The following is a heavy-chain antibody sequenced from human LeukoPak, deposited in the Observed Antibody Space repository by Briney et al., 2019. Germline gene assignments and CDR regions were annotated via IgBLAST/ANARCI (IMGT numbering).Heavy chain of an antibody. Sequence: TGGSLRLSCAASGFTVSSNYMSWVRQAPGKGLEWVSVIYSGGTTYYADSVKGRFTISRDNSKNTLYLQMNSLRAEDTAVYYCARHWYSGGRYFAFDIWGQGTMVTVSS. CDR3: ARHWYSGGRYFAFDI. CDR1: GFTVSSNY. D-gene: IGHD6-25*01. V-gene: IGHV3-53*01. J-gene: IGHJ3*02. CDR2: IYSGGTT.